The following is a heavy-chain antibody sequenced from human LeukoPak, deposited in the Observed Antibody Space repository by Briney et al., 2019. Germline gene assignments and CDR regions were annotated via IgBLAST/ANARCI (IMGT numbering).Heavy chain of an antibody. CDR1: GGSISSYY. J-gene: IGHJ5*02. Sequence: PSETLSLTCTASGGSISSYYWSWIRQPPGKGLEWIGYIYTSGSTNYNPSLKSRVTISVDTSKNQFSLKLSSVTAADTAVYYCAKYSSGWYGTAGPWFDPWGQGTLVTVSS. CDR3: AKYSSGWYGTAGPWFDP. CDR2: IYTSGST. D-gene: IGHD6-19*01. V-gene: IGHV4-4*09.